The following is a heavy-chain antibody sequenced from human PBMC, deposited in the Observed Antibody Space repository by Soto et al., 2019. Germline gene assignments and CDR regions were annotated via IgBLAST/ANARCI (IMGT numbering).Heavy chain of an antibody. CDR3: ARDRGGVASNWFDP. D-gene: IGHD3-10*01. J-gene: IGHJ5*02. CDR1: GGSISSYY. V-gene: IGHV4-59*01. Sequence: PSETLSLTCTVSGGSISSYYWSWIRQPPGKGLEWIGYIHYSGSTKYNPSLKSRVTISVDTSKNQFSLKLSSVTAADTAVYYCARDRGGVASNWFDPWGQGTLVTVS. CDR2: IHYSGST.